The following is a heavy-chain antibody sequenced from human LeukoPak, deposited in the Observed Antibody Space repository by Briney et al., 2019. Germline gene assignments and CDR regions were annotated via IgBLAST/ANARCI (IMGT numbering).Heavy chain of an antibody. CDR1: GFTFSSYA. Sequence: GGSLRLSCAASGFTFSSYAMSWVRQAPGKGLEWASSISSSSSYIYYADSVKGRFTISRDNAKNSLYLQMNSLRAEDTAVYYCARDLKRRVYYDSSGSDDAFDIWGQGTMVTVSS. CDR2: ISSSSSYI. V-gene: IGHV3-21*01. CDR3: ARDLKRRVYYDSSGSDDAFDI. J-gene: IGHJ3*02. D-gene: IGHD3-22*01.